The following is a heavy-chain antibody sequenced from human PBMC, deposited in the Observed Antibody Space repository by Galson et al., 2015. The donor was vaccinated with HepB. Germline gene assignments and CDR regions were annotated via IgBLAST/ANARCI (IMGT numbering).Heavy chain of an antibody. Sequence: SLRLSCAASGFTFSSYAMSWVRQAPGKGLEWVSAISSSSSSYTNYADSVKGRFTISRDNAKNSLYLQMNSLRAEDTAVYYCAREFNYYDSSGYYPTRAFDIWGQGTMVTVSS. J-gene: IGHJ3*02. CDR2: ISSSSSSYT. D-gene: IGHD3-22*01. V-gene: IGHV3-21*01. CDR3: AREFNYYDSSGYYPTRAFDI. CDR1: GFTFSSYA.